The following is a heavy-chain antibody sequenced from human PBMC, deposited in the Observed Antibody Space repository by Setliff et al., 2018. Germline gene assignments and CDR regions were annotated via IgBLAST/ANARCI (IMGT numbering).Heavy chain of an antibody. V-gene: IGHV4-34*01. CDR3: ARRPLYHYDFWSNWFDP. J-gene: IGHJ5*02. D-gene: IGHD3-3*01. Sequence: SETLSLTCAVYGGSFSGYYWSWIRQPPGKGLEWIGEINHSGSTKYNPSLKSRVTISVDTSKNQFSVKLSSVTAADTAVYYCARRPLYHYDFWSNWFDPWGQGTLVTVSS. CDR2: INHSGST. CDR1: GGSFSGYY.